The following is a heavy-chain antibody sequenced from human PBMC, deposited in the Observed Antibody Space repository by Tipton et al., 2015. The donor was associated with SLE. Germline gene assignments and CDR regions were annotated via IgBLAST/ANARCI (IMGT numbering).Heavy chain of an antibody. J-gene: IGHJ3*02. D-gene: IGHD3-16*02. CDR2: IYYSGST. CDR3: ATSKSIYYDYVWGSYRAFDI. Sequence: TLSLTCTVSGGSISSGGYYWSWIRQHPGKGLEWIGYIYYSGSTYYNPSLKSRVTISVDTSKNQFSLKLSSVTAADTAVYYCATSKSIYYDYVWGSYRAFDIWGQGTMVTVSS. CDR1: GGSISSGGYY. V-gene: IGHV4-31*03.